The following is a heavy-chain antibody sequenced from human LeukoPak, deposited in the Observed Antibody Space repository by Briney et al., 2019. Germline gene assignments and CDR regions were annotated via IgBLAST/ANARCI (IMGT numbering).Heavy chain of an antibody. CDR1: GGSIYSGGYY. CDR2: IYYSGST. D-gene: IGHD6-13*01. V-gene: IGHV4-30-4*08. J-gene: IGHJ4*02. CDR3: ARAGPGAAGGVGFDF. Sequence: SQTMSLTCTVSGGSIYSGGYYWSWIRQHPGKGLEWIGYIYYSGSTYYNPSLKSRVTISVDTSKNQFSLKLSSVTAVDTAVYYCARAGPGAAGGVGFDFWGQGTLVTVSS.